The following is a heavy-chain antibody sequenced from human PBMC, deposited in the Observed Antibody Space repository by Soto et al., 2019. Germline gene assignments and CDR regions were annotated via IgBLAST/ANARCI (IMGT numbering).Heavy chain of an antibody. V-gene: IGHV4-31*03. CDR3: AREEYSGPVDY. CDR2: IYYSGST. CDR1: GGSISSGGYY. Sequence: PSETLSLTCTVSGGSISSGGYYWSWIRQHPGKGLEWIGYIYYSGSTYYNPSLKSRVTISVDTSKNQFSLKLSSVTAADTAVYYCAREEYSGPVDYWGQGTLVTAPQ. J-gene: IGHJ4*02. D-gene: IGHD5-12*01.